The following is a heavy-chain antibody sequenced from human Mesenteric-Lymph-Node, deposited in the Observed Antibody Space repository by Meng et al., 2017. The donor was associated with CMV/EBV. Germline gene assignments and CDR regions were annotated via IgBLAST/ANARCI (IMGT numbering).Heavy chain of an antibody. D-gene: IGHD2-15*01. CDR2: VGRDGSST. CDR1: GFTFSSYS. J-gene: IGHJ3*02. V-gene: IGHV3-74*01. CDR3: AGEYCSGGRCRTAFDI. Sequence: GGPLSLSCAASGFTFSSYSLNWFRQAPGKGLVWVSGVGRDGSSTIYADSVRGRFTISRDNAKNTLCLQMNSLRVEDTGVYYCAGEYCSGGRCRTAFDIWGQGTMVTVSS.